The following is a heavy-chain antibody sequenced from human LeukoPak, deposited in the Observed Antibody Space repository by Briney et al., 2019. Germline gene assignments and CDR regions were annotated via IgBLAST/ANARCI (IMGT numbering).Heavy chain of an antibody. CDR2: ITASNYI. CDR3: AKNTYFDFWSGYCTFDY. CDR1: GFSFSSYS. Sequence: GGSLRLSCAASGFSFSSYSMTWVRQAPGKGLEWVSSITASNYIYYADSAKGRFTISRDNSKNTLYLQMNSLRAEDTAVYYCAKNTYFDFWSGYCTFDYWGQGTLVTVSS. V-gene: IGHV3-21*04. J-gene: IGHJ4*02. D-gene: IGHD3-3*01.